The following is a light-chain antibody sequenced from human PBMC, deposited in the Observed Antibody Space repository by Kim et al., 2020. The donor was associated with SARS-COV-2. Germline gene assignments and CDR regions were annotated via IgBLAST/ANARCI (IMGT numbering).Light chain of an antibody. Sequence: PPGDRSSLSCRASHSVSSSYVAWYQQKPGQAPRLLIYGASSRATGIPDRFSGSGSRTDFTLTISRLEPEDVAVYYCQQYGSSPLTFGGGTKVDIK. CDR2: GAS. J-gene: IGKJ4*01. V-gene: IGKV3-20*01. CDR1: HSVSSSY. CDR3: QQYGSSPLT.